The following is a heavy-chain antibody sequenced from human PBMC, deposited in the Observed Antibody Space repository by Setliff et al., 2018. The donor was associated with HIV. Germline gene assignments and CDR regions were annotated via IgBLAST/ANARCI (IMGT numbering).Heavy chain of an antibody. CDR3: ARGITMISAGYYYYYMDV. V-gene: IGHV4-34*01. J-gene: IGHJ6*03. Sequence: PSETLSLTCIVSGVSTISSSSSYYWSWIRQPPGKGLEWIGEINHSGSTNYNPSLKSRVPISVDTSKNQFSLKLSSVTAADTAVYYCARGITMISAGYYYYYMDVWGKGTTVTVSS. CDR1: GVSTISSSSSYY. CDR2: INHSGST. D-gene: IGHD3-22*01.